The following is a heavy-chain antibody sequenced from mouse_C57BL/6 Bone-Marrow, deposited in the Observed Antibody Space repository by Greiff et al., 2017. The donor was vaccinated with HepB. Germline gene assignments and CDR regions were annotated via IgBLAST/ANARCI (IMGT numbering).Heavy chain of an antibody. D-gene: IGHD1-1*01. CDR2: ISGGGGNT. V-gene: IGHV5-9*01. CDR3: ARHDYYGSSLDS. Sequence: EVQLVESGGGLVKPGGSLKLSCAASGFTFSSYTMSWVRQTPEKRLEWVATISGGGGNTYYPDSVKGRFTISRDNAKNTLYLQMSSLRSEDTALYYCARHDYYGSSLDSWGQGTTLTVSS. J-gene: IGHJ2*01. CDR1: GFTFSSYT.